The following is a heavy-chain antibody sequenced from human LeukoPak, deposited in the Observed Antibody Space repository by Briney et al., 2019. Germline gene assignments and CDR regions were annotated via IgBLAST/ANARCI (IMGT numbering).Heavy chain of an antibody. D-gene: IGHD6-13*01. CDR1: GFTFSSYT. CDR3: ARDRAAAGDLYGMDV. J-gene: IGHJ6*02. V-gene: IGHV3-21*01. CDR2: LTRDSTYI. Sequence: GGSLRLSCAASGFTFSSYTMNWVRRAPGKGLEWVSSLTRDSTYIYYADSMKGRFTISRDNAKNSLYLQMNSLRAEDTAVYYCARDRAAAGDLYGMDVWGQGTTVTVSS.